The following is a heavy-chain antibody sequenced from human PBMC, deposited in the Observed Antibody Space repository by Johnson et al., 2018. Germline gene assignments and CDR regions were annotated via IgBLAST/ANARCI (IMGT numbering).Heavy chain of an antibody. CDR1: GFTFSNAW. Sequence: QDQLVQSGGGLVKPGGSLRLSCAASGFTFSNAWMNWVRQAPGKGLEWVAVIWYDGSNKYYADSVKGRFTISRDNSKNTLYLQMNSLRAEDTAVYYCAREGGSYTVDAFDIWGQGTMVTVSS. J-gene: IGHJ3*02. V-gene: IGHV3-33*08. D-gene: IGHD3-16*01. CDR3: AREGGSYTVDAFDI. CDR2: IWYDGSNK.